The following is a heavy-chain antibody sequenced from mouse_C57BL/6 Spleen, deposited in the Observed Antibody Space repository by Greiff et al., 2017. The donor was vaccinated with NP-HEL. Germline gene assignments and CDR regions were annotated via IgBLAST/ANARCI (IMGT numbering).Heavy chain of an antibody. CDR3: ARDHGSGYRFDY. V-gene: IGHV1-55*01. D-gene: IGHD3-2*02. Sequence: QVQLKQPGAELVKPGASVKMSCKASGYTFTSYWITWVKQRPGQGLEWIGDIYPGSGSTNYNEKFKSKATLTVDTSSSTAYMQLSSLTSEDSAVYYCARDHGSGYRFDYWGQGTTLTVSS. CDR1: GYTFTSYW. CDR2: IYPGSGST. J-gene: IGHJ2*01.